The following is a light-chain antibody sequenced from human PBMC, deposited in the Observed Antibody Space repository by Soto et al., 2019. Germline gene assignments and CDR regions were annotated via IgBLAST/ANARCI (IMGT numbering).Light chain of an antibody. J-gene: IGKJ4*01. V-gene: IGKV3-15*01. CDR1: QSVSSN. CDR3: QQYNNWPLT. Sequence: EIVMTQSPATLAVSPGERATLSCRASQSVSSNSAWYQQQPGQAPRLLIYGASTRATGFPARFSGSGSGTEFTLTISSLQSEDFAVYYCQQYNNWPLTFGGGTKVDIK. CDR2: GAS.